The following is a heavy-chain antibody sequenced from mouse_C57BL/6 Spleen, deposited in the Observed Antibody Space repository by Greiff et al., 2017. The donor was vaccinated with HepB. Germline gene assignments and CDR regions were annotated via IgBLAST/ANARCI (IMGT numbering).Heavy chain of an antibody. V-gene: IGHV5-4*01. Sequence: EVKLVESGGGLVKPGGSLKLSCAASGFTFSSYAMSWVRQTPEKRLEWVATISDGGSYTYYPDNVKGRFTISRDNAKNNLYLQMSHLKSEDTAMYYCARDEGSPYYFDYWGQGTTLTVSS. CDR3: ARDEGSPYYFDY. CDR1: GFTFSSYA. J-gene: IGHJ2*01. CDR2: ISDGGSYT.